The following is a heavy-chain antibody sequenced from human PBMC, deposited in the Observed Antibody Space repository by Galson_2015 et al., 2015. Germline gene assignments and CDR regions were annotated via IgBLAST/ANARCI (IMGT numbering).Heavy chain of an antibody. J-gene: IGHJ4*02. CDR1: GFTFSSYA. CDR3: ASVPLYYDSSGYYPFDY. V-gene: IGHV3-30-3*01. CDR2: ISYDGSNK. Sequence: SLRLSCAASGFTFSSYAMHWVRQAPGKGLEWVAVISYDGSNKYYADSVKGRFTISRDNSKNTLYLQMNGLRAEDTAVYYCASVPLYYDSSGYYPFDYWGQGTLVTVSS. D-gene: IGHD3-22*01.